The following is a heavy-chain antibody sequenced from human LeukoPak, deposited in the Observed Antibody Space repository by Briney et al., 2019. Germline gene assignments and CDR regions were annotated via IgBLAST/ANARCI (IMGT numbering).Heavy chain of an antibody. J-gene: IGHJ3*02. D-gene: IGHD5-12*01. CDR2: ISSSSSTI. Sequence: GGSLRLSCAASGFTFSSYSMNWVRQAPGKGLEWVSYISSSSSTIYYADSVKGRFTISRDNAKNSLYLQMNSLRAEDTAVYYCARGGGVATIGDAFDIWGQGTMVTVSS. CDR1: GFTFSSYS. CDR3: ARGGGVATIGDAFDI. V-gene: IGHV3-48*01.